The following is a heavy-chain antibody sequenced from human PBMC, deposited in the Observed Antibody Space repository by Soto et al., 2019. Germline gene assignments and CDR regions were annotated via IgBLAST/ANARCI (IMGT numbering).Heavy chain of an antibody. V-gene: IGHV3-48*03. CDR3: ARIKKQPSWFDP. Sequence: PGGSLRLSCVVSGFSLSSYDMNWVRQAPGKGLEWISYIGSSAGTIYYADSVKGRFTVSRDNAKNSLYLQMNGLRAEDTAVYYCARIKKQPSWFDPWGQGTLVTVSS. D-gene: IGHD6-13*01. CDR1: GFSLSSYD. CDR2: IGSSAGTI. J-gene: IGHJ5*02.